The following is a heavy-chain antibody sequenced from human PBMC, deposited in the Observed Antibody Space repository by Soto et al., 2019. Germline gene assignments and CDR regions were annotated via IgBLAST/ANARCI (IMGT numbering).Heavy chain of an antibody. D-gene: IGHD6-19*01. CDR3: AKEKQWLVRTYYFDY. CDR2: ISYDGSNK. J-gene: IGHJ4*02. V-gene: IGHV3-30*18. CDR1: GFTFSSYG. Sequence: GGSLRLSCAASGFTFSSYGMHWVRQAPGKGLEWVAVISYDGSNKYYADSVKGRFTISRDNSKNTLYLQMNSLRAEDTAVYYCAKEKQWLVRTYYFDYWGQGTLVTVSS.